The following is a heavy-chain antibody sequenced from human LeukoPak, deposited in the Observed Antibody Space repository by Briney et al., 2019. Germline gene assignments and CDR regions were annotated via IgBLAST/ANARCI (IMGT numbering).Heavy chain of an antibody. CDR1: GFTFSSYA. J-gene: IGHJ4*02. Sequence: GGSLRLSCAASGFTFSSYAMSWVRQAPGKGLEWVSAISGSGGSTYYADSVKGRFTISRDNSKNTLYLQMNSLGAEDTAVYYCAAQPCSVGRCYLDYWGQGTLVTVSS. CDR2: ISGSGGST. D-gene: IGHD2-15*01. V-gene: IGHV3-23*01. CDR3: AAQPCSVGRCYLDY.